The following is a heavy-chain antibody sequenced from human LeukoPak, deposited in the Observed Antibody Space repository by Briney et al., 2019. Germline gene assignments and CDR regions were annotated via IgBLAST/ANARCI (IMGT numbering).Heavy chain of an antibody. J-gene: IGHJ4*02. CDR1: GGSVSSYY. CDR3: ARQGLRLGESLDY. CDR2: IYYSGNT. Sequence: SETLSLTCTVSGGSVSSYYWSWIRQPPGKGLDWIGNIYYSGNTKYNPSLKSRVTISVDTSKNLFSLKLSSVTAADTAVCYCARQGLRLGESLDYWGQGTLVTVSS. D-gene: IGHD3-16*01. V-gene: IGHV4-59*08.